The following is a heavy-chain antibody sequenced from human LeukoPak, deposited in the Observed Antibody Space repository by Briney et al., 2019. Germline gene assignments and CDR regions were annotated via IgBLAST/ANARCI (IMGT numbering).Heavy chain of an antibody. CDR1: GGSTGSDY. CDR3: AREVRSSWYDVDY. V-gene: IGHV4-59*12. J-gene: IGHJ4*02. D-gene: IGHD6-13*01. CDR2: VYYSGVT. Sequence: KPSETLSLTCSVSGGSTGSDYWSWIRQPPGKGLEWIAYVYYSGVTSYNPSLKSRVTISVDTSKNQFSLKLSSVTAADTAVYYCAREVRSSWYDVDYWGQGTLVTVSS.